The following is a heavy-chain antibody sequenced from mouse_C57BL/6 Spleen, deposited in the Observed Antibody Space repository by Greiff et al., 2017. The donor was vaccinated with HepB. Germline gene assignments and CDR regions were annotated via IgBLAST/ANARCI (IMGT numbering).Heavy chain of an antibody. D-gene: IGHD1-1*01. V-gene: IGHV1-85*01. CDR1: GYTFTSYD. CDR2: IYPRDGST. Sequence: QVQLQQSGPELVKPGASVKLSCKASGYTFTSYDINWVKQRPGQGLEWIGWIYPRDGSTKYNEKFKGKATLTVDTSSSTSYMELHSLTSEDSAVYCCARDYGSTHYAMDYWGQGTSVTVSS. CDR3: ARDYGSTHYAMDY. J-gene: IGHJ4*01.